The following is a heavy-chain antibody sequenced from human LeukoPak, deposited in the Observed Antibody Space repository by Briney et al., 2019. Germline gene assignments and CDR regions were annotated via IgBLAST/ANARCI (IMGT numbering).Heavy chain of an antibody. D-gene: IGHD1-14*01. CDR1: GFIFSSFW. Sequence: GGSLRLSCAASGFIFSSFWMTWVRQAPGKGLEWMANIKQDGSERNYMDSVKGRFTLSRDNTKNSIYLQMNCLRADDTAIYYCARGGTRRPSPFDYWGQGILVTVSS. CDR2: IKQDGSER. J-gene: IGHJ4*02. V-gene: IGHV3-7*03. CDR3: ARGGTRRPSPFDY.